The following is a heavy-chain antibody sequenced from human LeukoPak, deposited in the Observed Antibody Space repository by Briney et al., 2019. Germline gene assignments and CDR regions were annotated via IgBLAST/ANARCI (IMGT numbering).Heavy chain of an antibody. V-gene: IGHV3-21*01. Sequence: GGALRLSCAASGFTFSSYNMNWVRQAPGKGLGWVSSISGVSGYISYADSVRGRFTISRDNAMNSLYLQMNSLRVEDTAVYYCARRYSRARGYMDVWGKGTTVTVSS. CDR2: ISGVSGYI. CDR1: GFTFSSYN. J-gene: IGHJ6*03. D-gene: IGHD6-13*01. CDR3: ARRYSRARGYMDV.